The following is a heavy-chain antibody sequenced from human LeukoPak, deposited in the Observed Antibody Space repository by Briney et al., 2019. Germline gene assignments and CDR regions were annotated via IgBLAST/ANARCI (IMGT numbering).Heavy chain of an antibody. J-gene: IGHJ3*02. D-gene: IGHD1-26*01. Sequence: PSETLSLTCAVSGYSISSGYYWGWIRQPPGEGLEWIGSIYHSGSTYYNPSLKSRVTISVDTSKNQISLKLSSVTAADTAVYYCARPISWARGAFDIWGQGTMVTVSS. V-gene: IGHV4-38-2*01. CDR3: ARPISWARGAFDI. CDR2: IYHSGST. CDR1: GYSISSGYY.